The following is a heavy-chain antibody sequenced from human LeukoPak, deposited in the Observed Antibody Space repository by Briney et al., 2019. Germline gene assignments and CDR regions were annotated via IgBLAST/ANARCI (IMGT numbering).Heavy chain of an antibody. CDR2: IWVDGIHK. CDR1: GFTFSSYA. V-gene: IGHV3-33*08. Sequence: GGSLRLSCAASGFTFSSYAMSWVRQAPGKGLEWVAVIWVDGIHKYYRDSVEGRFTISRHNSENTLSLQMNSLRAEDTAVYYCARERGPFDAFDIWGQGTMVTVSS. CDR3: ARERGPFDAFDI. J-gene: IGHJ3*02.